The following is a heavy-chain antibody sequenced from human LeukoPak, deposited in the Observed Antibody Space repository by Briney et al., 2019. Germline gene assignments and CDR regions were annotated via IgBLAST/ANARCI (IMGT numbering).Heavy chain of an antibody. CDR2: VYTSGST. J-gene: IGHJ4*02. D-gene: IGHD5-12*01. Sequence: PSETLSLSCNVFGDSVSSGNYYWSWIRQPAGKGLEWIGGVYTSGSTNYNPSLKSRVTISVDTSKNQFSLKLSSVTAADTAVYYCARERIVASLIDYWGQGTVVTVSS. CDR3: ARERIVASLIDY. CDR1: GDSVSSGNYY. V-gene: IGHV4-61*02.